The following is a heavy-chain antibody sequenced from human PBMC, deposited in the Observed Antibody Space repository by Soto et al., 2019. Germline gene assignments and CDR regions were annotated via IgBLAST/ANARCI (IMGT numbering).Heavy chain of an antibody. D-gene: IGHD3-16*01. J-gene: IGHJ4*02. CDR3: ARDGLLGYFDY. V-gene: IGHV3-21*01. Sequence: GGSLRLSCAASGFTFSNYNMNWVRQAPGKGLEWVSFISSSGSYIYYADSVKGRFTISRDNAKNSLYLQMNSLRAEDTAVYYCARDGLLGYFDYWGQGTLVTVSS. CDR2: ISSSGSYI. CDR1: GFTFSNYN.